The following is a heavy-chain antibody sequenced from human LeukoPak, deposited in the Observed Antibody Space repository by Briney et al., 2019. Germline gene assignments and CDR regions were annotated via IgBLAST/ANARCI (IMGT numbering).Heavy chain of an antibody. V-gene: IGHV4-34*01. CDR3: ARGPGYYDILTGSIRTFYGMDV. D-gene: IGHD3-9*01. J-gene: IGHJ6*02. Sequence: PSETLSLTAAVYGGSCSDFYWSWLRPPPGKGREWIGEINHSGSTNYNPSLKSRVTISVDTSKNQFSLKLSSVTAADTAVYYCARGPGYYDILTGSIRTFYGMDVGGQGTRVTVSS. CDR2: INHSGST. CDR1: GGSCSDFY.